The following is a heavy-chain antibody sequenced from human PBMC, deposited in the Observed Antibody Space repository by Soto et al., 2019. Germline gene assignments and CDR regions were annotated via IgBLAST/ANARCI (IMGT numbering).Heavy chain of an antibody. Sequence: SETLSLTCTVSGGSISSSSYYWGWIRQPPGKGLEWIGSIYYSGSTYYNPSLKSRVTISVDTPKNQFSLKLSSVTAADTAVYYCASHTSPYSSGWDDYYYYYGMDVWGQGTTVTVSS. CDR1: GGSISSSSYY. J-gene: IGHJ6*02. V-gene: IGHV4-39*01. CDR2: IYYSGST. CDR3: ASHTSPYSSGWDDYYYYYGMDV. D-gene: IGHD6-19*01.